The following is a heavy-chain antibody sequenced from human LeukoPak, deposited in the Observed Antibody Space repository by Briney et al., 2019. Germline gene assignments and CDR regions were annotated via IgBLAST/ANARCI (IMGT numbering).Heavy chain of an antibody. V-gene: IGHV3-30*02. CDR2: IRFDGSEK. CDR1: GFTFSTSV. CDR3: AKQGLVPATAGD. J-gene: IGHJ4*02. D-gene: IGHD2-2*01. Sequence: GGSLRLSCAASGFTFSTSVMHWVRQAPGKGLEWLSFIRFDGSEKYYTDSVKARFSISRDNSMNTLYLQMNSLRPEDTAVYYCAKQGLVPATAGDWGQGTLVTVSS.